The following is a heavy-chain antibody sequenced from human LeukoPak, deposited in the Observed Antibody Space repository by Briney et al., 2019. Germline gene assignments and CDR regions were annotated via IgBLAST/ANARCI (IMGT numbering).Heavy chain of an antibody. D-gene: IGHD6-13*01. V-gene: IGHV4-4*02. J-gene: IGHJ4*02. CDR2: ICHSGST. Sequence: GSLRLSCAASGFTFTTHCMSWVRQAPGKGLEWIGEICHSGSTNYNPSLERRVTTSVSKSKKQSSLQQSCGPTADTAVYYWWRAAAAGEHFDYWGQGTLVTVSS. CDR1: GFTFTTHC. CDR3: WRAAAAGEHFDY.